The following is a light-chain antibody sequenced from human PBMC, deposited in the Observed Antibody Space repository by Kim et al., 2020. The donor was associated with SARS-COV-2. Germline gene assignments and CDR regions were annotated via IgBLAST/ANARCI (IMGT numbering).Light chain of an antibody. CDR2: AAS. V-gene: IGKV1-39*01. J-gene: IGKJ4*01. Sequence: DIQMTQSPSSLSASVGDRVTITCRASQSISSYLNWYQQKPGKAPKLLISAASSVQSGVPSRFTGSGSGTDFSLTISSLQPEDFAAYYCQESYSAPFTFGGGTKVDIK. CDR3: QESYSAPFT. CDR1: QSISSY.